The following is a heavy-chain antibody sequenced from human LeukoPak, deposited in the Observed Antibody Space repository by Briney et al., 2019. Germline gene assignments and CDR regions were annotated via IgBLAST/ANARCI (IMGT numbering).Heavy chain of an antibody. CDR2: ISTRGHA. CDR3: VRNWDY. CDR1: GDFITNRY. J-gene: IGHJ4*02. Sequence: PSETLSLTRSVSGDFITNRYWSWVRQSAGKGLEWIGRISTRGHANYHPSLKSRVTMSVDTSNQHFSLKLTSVTAADTAVYYCVRNWDYWGQGTLVTVSS. V-gene: IGHV4-4*07. D-gene: IGHD1-1*01.